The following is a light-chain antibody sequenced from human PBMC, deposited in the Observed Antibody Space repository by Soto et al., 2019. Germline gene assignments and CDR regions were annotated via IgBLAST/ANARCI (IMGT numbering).Light chain of an antibody. J-gene: IGKJ1*01. V-gene: IGKV3-20*01. Sequence: EIVLTQSPGPLSLSPGERATLSCRASQSVSSSSLAWYQQKRGQAPRLLIHDASSRATGIPERFSGRGSGTDFTLTISRLEPEDFAVYYCQQYGISHLTFGQGTRVQVK. CDR1: QSVSSSS. CDR2: DAS. CDR3: QQYGISHLT.